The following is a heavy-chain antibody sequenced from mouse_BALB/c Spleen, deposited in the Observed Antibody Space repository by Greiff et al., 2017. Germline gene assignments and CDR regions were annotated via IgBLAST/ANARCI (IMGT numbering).Heavy chain of an antibody. J-gene: IGHJ4*01. V-gene: IGHV14-3*02. CDR3: ARSGFTTATGSYAMDY. Sequence: EVQLQESGAELVKPGASVKLSCTASGFNIKDTYMHWVKQRPEQGLEWIGRIDPANGNTKYDPKFQGKATITADTSSNTAYLQLSSLTSEDTAVYYCARSGFTTATGSYAMDYWGQGTSVTVSS. D-gene: IGHD1-2*01. CDR2: IDPANGNT. CDR1: GFNIKDTY.